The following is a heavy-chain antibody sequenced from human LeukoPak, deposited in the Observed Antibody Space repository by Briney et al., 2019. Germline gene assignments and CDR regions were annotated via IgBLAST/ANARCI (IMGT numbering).Heavy chain of an antibody. CDR1: GYTFTTYG. D-gene: IGHD5-12*01. J-gene: IGHJ4*02. CDR3: ASIRVAIYSGYDL. CDR2: ISAHNGNT. V-gene: IGHV1-18*01. Sequence: ASVKVSCKASGYTFTTYGINWVRQAPGQGLELMGWISAHNGNTNYAQKFQGRVTITADKSTSTAYMELSSLRSEDTAVYYCASIRVAIYSGYDLWGQGTLVTVSS.